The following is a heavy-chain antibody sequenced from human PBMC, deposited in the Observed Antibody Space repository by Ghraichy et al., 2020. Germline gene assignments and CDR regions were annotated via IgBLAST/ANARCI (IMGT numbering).Heavy chain of an antibody. D-gene: IGHD3-3*01. CDR1: GFTFSSYA. CDR3: AKDLDLYDFWSGPDFDY. V-gene: IGHV3-23*01. J-gene: IGHJ4*02. Sequence: GESLNISCAASGFTFSSYAMSWVRQAPGKGLEWVSAISGSGGSTYYADYVKGRFTISRDNSKNTLYLQMNSLRAEDTAVYYCAKDLDLYDFWSGPDFDYWGQGTLVTVSS. CDR2: ISGSGGST.